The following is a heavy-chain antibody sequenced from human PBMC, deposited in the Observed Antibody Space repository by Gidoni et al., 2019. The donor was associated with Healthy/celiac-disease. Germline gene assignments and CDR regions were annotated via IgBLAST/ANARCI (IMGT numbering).Heavy chain of an antibody. CDR2: ISGSGGST. CDR3: AKYDSSGYYLDY. CDR1: GCTFSSYA. V-gene: IGHV3-23*01. D-gene: IGHD3-22*01. J-gene: IGHJ4*02. Sequence: EVQLLASGGGLVQPGGSLRLSCAASGCTFSSYAMSWVRQAPGKGLEWVSAISGSGGSTYYADSVKGRFTISRDNSKNTLYLQMNSLRAEDTAVYYCAKYDSSGYYLDYWGQGTLVTVSS.